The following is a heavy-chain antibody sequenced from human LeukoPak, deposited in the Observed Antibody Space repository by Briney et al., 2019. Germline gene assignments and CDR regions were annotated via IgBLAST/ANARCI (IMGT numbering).Heavy chain of an antibody. CDR3: ARDTDSSGYGNWLDP. CDR1: GGSISSHY. CDR2: IYYSGST. V-gene: IGHV4-59*11. D-gene: IGHD3-22*01. Sequence: SETLSLTCTVSGGSISSHYWSWIRQPPGKGLEWIGYIYYSGSTYYNPSLKSRVTISVDTSKNQFSLKLNSVTAADTAVYYCARDTDSSGYGNWLDPWGQGTLVTVSS. J-gene: IGHJ5*02.